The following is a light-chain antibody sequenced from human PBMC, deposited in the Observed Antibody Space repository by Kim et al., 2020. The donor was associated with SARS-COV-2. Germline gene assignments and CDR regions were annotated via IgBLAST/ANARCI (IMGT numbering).Light chain of an antibody. J-gene: IGKJ4*01. V-gene: IGKV3-15*01. Sequence: SVSPGESATLSCSASQSVSSNLAWYQQKPGQAPRLLIYGASTRATGIPARFSGSGSGTEFTLTISSLQSEDFAVYYCQQYNNWPFTFGGGTKVDIK. CDR3: QQYNNWPFT. CDR1: QSVSSN. CDR2: GAS.